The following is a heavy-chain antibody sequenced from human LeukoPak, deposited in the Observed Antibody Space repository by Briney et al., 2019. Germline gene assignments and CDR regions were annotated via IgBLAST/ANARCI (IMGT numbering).Heavy chain of an antibody. CDR1: GYTFTGYY. V-gene: IGHV1-2*02. D-gene: IGHD2-2*01. CDR3: TRDHCSYINCYEDYYYGMDV. Sequence: VASVKVSCKASGYTFTGYYMHWVRQAPGQGLEWMGWINPDTGATDIAQKFQGRVTMTRDTSISAAYMELSRLRSDDTAVYYCTRDHCSYINCYEDYYYGMDVWGQGTTATVSS. CDR2: INPDTGAT. J-gene: IGHJ6*02.